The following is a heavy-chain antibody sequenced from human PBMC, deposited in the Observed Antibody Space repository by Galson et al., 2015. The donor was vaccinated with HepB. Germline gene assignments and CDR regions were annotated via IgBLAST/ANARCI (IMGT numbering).Heavy chain of an antibody. CDR1: GFTFNTYA. CDR2: ISNNGDST. CDR3: VKGKAYSSSYFAIGDY. J-gene: IGHJ4*02. V-gene: IGHV3-64D*06. D-gene: IGHD6-13*01. Sequence: SLRLSCAVSGFTFNTYAMNWVRQAPGKGLEYVSAISNNGDSTYYADSVKGRFTISRDNSKNTLYLQMSSLRAEDTAVYYCVKGKAYSSSYFAIGDYWGQGTLVTVSS.